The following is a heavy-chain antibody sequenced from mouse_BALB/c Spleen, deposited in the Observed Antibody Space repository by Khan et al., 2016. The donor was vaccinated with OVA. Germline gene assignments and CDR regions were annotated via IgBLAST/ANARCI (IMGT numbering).Heavy chain of an antibody. CDR2: IYPGNVNT. CDR1: GYAFTTYY. V-gene: IGHV1S56*01. CDR3: AREDYFVGDAMDY. Sequence: QVQLQQSGPELVKPGASVRISCKASGYAFTTYYIHWVKQRPGQGLEWIGWIYPGNVNTKYNEKFKGKATLTADKSSRTVYMQLISLTYEDSAVSFGAREDYFVGDAMDYWGQGTSVTVSS. D-gene: IGHD1-1*01. J-gene: IGHJ4*01.